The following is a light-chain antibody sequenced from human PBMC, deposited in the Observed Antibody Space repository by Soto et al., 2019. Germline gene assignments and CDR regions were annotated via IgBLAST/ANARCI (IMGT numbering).Light chain of an antibody. J-gene: IGKJ4*01. CDR3: QQRSNWPPGGT. CDR2: DAS. Sequence: EIVMTQSPATLSVSPGERATLSCRASQSVSSNLAWYQQKPGQAPRLLIYDASNRATGIPARFSGSGSGTDFTLTISSLEPEDFAVYYCQQRSNWPPGGTFGGGTKVEIK. CDR1: QSVSSN. V-gene: IGKV3-11*01.